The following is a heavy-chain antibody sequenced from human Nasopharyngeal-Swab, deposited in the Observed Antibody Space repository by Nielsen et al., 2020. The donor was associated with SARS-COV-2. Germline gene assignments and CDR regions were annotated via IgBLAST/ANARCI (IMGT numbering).Heavy chain of an antibody. V-gene: IGHV4-39*01. Sequence: EPLSLPCTVSGGSISSSSYYWGWIRQPPGKGLEWIGSIYYSGSTYYNPSLKSRVTISVDTSKNQFSLKLSSVTAADTAVYYCARLPAARLFDYWGQGTLVTVSS. J-gene: IGHJ4*02. CDR2: IYYSGST. CDR1: GGSISSSSYY. D-gene: IGHD6-6*01. CDR3: ARLPAARLFDY.